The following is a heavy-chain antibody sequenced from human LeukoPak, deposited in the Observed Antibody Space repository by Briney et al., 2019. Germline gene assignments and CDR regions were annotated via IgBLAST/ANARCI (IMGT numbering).Heavy chain of an antibody. V-gene: IGHV3-23*01. CDR2: ISGSGGST. Sequence: GGSLRLSCAASGFTFSNYAMTWVRQAPGKGLEWVSGISGSGGSTYNADSVKGRFTISRDNSKNTLYLQMNSLRAEDTAVYYCAKYDSSWYPQYGTSVWGQGTTVIVSS. J-gene: IGHJ6*02. D-gene: IGHD3-22*01. CDR3: AKYDSSWYPQYGTSV. CDR1: GFTFSNYA.